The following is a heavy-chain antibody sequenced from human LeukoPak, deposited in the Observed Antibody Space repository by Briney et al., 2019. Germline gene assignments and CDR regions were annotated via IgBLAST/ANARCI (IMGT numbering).Heavy chain of an antibody. Sequence: GPSVKVSCKASGYTFTGYYMHWVRQAPGQGLEWMGWINPNSGGTNYAQKFQGRVTMTRDTSISTAYMELSRLRSDDTAVYYCARDDIAVAGPGDYWGQGTLVTVSS. V-gene: IGHV1-2*02. D-gene: IGHD6-19*01. J-gene: IGHJ4*02. CDR3: ARDDIAVAGPGDY. CDR1: GYTFTGYY. CDR2: INPNSGGT.